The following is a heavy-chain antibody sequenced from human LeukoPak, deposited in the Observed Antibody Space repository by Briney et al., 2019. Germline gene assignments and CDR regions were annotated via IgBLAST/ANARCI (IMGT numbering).Heavy chain of an antibody. D-gene: IGHD1-26*01. CDR1: GFTFSSYW. V-gene: IGHV3-74*01. Sequence: GGSLRLPCAASGFTFSSYWMHWVRQAPGKGLVWVSRINSDGSSTTYADSVKGRFTISRDNAKNTLYLQMNSLRAEDTAVYYCARGAPSGSYYYWGQGTLVTVSS. CDR3: ARGAPSGSYYY. CDR2: INSDGSST. J-gene: IGHJ4*02.